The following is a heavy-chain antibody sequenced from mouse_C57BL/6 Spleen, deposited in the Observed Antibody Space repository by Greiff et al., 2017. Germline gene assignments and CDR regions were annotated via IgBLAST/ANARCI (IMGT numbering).Heavy chain of an antibody. D-gene: IGHD2-2*01. CDR1: GFSLTSYG. J-gene: IGHJ4*01. CDR3: ARKGYGYDYAMDY. V-gene: IGHV2-2*01. CDR2: IWSGGST. Sequence: QVQLQQSGPGLVQPSQSLSITCTVSGFSLTSYGVHWVRQSPGKGLEWLGVIWSGGSTDYNAAFISRLSISKDNSKSQVFFKMNSLQADDTAIYYCARKGYGYDYAMDYWGQGTSVTVSS.